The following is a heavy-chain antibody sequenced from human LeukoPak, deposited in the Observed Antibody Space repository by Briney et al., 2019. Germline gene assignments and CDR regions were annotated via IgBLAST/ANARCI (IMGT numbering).Heavy chain of an antibody. CDR2: ISGSGGST. J-gene: IGHJ4*02. D-gene: IGHD2-8*02. CDR3: GKDNTFWSVDN. V-gene: IGHV3-23*01. Sequence: GGSLRLSCAASGFTFSSYAMSWVRQAPGKGLEWVSAISGSGGSTYYADSVRGRFTISRDQSKNTLYLQMNSLRAEDTAVFYCGKDNTFWSVDNWGQGSLVTVSS. CDR1: GFTFSSYA.